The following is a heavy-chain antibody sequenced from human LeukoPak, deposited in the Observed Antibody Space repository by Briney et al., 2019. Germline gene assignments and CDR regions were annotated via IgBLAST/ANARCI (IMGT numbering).Heavy chain of an antibody. J-gene: IGHJ4*02. V-gene: IGHV1-46*01. D-gene: IGHD6-19*01. Sequence: ASVKVSCKASGYTFTSYYMHWVRQAPGQGFEWMGITNPSGGSTTFAQKFQGRVTMTRDASTSTVYLELSSLRSEDTAVYYCARSRSSGWHDFWGQGTLVIVSS. CDR3: ARSRSSGWHDF. CDR2: TNPSGGST. CDR1: GYTFTSYY.